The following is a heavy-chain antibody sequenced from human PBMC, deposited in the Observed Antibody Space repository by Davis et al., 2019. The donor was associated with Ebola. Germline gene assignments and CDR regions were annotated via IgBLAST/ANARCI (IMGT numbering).Heavy chain of an antibody. CDR2: MNPNSGNT. CDR3: ARAPAWSQINYYCFDY. Sequence: ASVKVSCKASGYTFTSYDINWVRQATGQGLEWMGWMNPNSGNTGYAQKFQGRVTMTRDTSISTAYMELSSLRSEDTAVYYCARAPAWSQINYYCFDYWGQGTLVTVSS. D-gene: IGHD3-10*01. CDR1: GYTFTSYD. J-gene: IGHJ4*02. V-gene: IGHV1-8*01.